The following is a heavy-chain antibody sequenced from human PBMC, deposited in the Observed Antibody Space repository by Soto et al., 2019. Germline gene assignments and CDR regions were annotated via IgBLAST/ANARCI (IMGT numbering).Heavy chain of an antibody. D-gene: IGHD3-22*01. CDR1: GYSFTSYW. V-gene: IGHV5-51*01. CDR3: ARMEYYYDSSGYDDAFDI. J-gene: IGHJ3*02. CDR2: IYPGDSDT. Sequence: PGESLKISCKGSGYSFTSYWIGWVRQMPGKGLEWMGIIYPGDSDTRYSPSFQGQVTISADKSISTAYLQWSSLKASDTAMYYCARMEYYYDSSGYDDAFDIWGQGTMVTVS.